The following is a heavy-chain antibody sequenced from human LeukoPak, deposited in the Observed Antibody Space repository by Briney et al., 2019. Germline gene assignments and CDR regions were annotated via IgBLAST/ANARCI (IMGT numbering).Heavy chain of an antibody. V-gene: IGHV3-74*01. CDR1: GFTFSSYW. Sequence: GGSLRLSCAASGFTFSSYWMRWVRHAPGKGLVWVSRVNSDGTGTTYADSVEGRFTISRDNAKNTVYLQMNSLRAEDTAIYYCIRTLIVATSPYMDVWGKGTTVTVSS. J-gene: IGHJ6*03. D-gene: IGHD5-12*01. CDR3: IRTLIVATSPYMDV. CDR2: VNSDGTGT.